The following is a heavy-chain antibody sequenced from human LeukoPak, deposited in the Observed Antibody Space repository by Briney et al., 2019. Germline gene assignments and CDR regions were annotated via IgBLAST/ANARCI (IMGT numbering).Heavy chain of an antibody. J-gene: IGHJ1*01. CDR1: GYTFTGYY. CDR2: INPNSGGT. V-gene: IGHV1-2*02. CDR3: ASMVRGVIIRDSSGYYDEYFQH. D-gene: IGHD3-10*01. Sequence: ASVKVSCKASGYTFTGYYIHWGRQAPGQGLGGVGWINPNSGGTNYAQKFQGRVTMTRDTSISTAYMELSRLRSDDTAVYYCASMVRGVIIRDSSGYYDEYFQHWGQGTLVTVSS.